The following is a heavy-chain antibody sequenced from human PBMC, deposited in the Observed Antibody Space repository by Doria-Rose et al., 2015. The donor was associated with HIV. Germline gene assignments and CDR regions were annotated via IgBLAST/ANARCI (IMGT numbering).Heavy chain of an antibody. CDR2: ISSSGSTI. Sequence: VQLVQSGGGLVQPGGSLRLSCAASGFTFSSYEMNWVRQAPGKGLEWVSYISSSGSTIYYADSVKGRFTISRDNAKNSLYLQMNSRRAEDTAVYYCAREGYCSSTSCYMRDAFDIWGQGTMVTVSS. V-gene: IGHV3-48*03. CDR3: AREGYCSSTSCYMRDAFDI. D-gene: IGHD2-2*02. J-gene: IGHJ3*02. CDR1: GFTFSSYE.